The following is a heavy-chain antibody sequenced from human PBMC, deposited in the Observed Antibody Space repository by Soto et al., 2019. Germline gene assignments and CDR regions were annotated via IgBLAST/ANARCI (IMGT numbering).Heavy chain of an antibody. CDR1: GFTFSSYG. V-gene: IGHV3-33*01. CDR2: IWYDGSNK. CDR3: ARDGHSLYGEGV. Sequence: PGGSLRISCAASGFTFSSYGMHGVRQAPGKGLEWVAVIWYDGSNKYYADSVKGRFTISRDNSKNTLYLQMNSLRAEDTAVYYCARDGHSLYGEGVWGKGTTVTVSS. J-gene: IGHJ6*04. D-gene: IGHD2-21*01.